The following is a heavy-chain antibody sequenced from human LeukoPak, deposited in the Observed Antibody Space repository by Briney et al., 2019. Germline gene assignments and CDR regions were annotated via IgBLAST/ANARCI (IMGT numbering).Heavy chain of an antibody. V-gene: IGHV3-21*01. CDR2: ISSSSSYI. D-gene: IGHD2-15*01. Sequence: NPGGSLRLSCAASGFTFDDYGMSWVRQAPGKGLEWVSSISSSSSYIYYADSVKGRFTISRDNAKNSLYLQMNSLRAEDTAVYYCARDRQGVVVAASDYRGQGTLVTVSS. CDR3: ARDRQGVVVAASDY. J-gene: IGHJ4*02. CDR1: GFTFDDYG.